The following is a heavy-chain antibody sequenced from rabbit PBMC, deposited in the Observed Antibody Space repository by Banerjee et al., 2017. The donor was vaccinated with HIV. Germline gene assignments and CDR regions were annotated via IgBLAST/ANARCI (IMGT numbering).Heavy chain of an antibody. Sequence: QEQLVESGGGLVQPEGSLTLTCTASGFSFSNKYVMCWVRQAPGKGLEWIACIGAGSSGTTYYASWAKGRFTISRSTSLNTVDLKMTSLTVADTATYFCGRDRDGDAGYGSLALWGPGTGHRL. CDR3: GRDRDGDAGYGSLAL. CDR1: GFSFSNKYV. J-gene: IGHJ4*01. V-gene: IGHV1S45*01. CDR2: IGAGSSGTT. D-gene: IGHD6-1*01.